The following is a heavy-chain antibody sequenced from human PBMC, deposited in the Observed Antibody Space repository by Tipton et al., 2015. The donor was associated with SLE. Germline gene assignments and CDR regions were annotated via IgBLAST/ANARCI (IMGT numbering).Heavy chain of an antibody. D-gene: IGHD2-15*01. CDR2: ISSTGST. CDR3: TRDRTPDYYYYYMDV. J-gene: IGHJ6*03. Sequence: TLSLTCTISGGSIRSYYWSWIRQSAGKGLEWIGRISSTGSTNYNPSLKSRVTMSVDTSENQFSLRVTSVTATDSAIYYCTRDRTPDYYYYYMDVRGKGTTVTVSS. CDR1: GGSIRSYY. V-gene: IGHV4-4*07.